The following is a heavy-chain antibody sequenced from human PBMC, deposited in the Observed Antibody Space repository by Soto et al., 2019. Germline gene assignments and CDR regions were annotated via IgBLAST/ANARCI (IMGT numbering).Heavy chain of an antibody. CDR3: ASTKFGGNSRSRAFDI. Sequence: SETLSLTCAVYGGSFSGYYWSWIRQPPGKGLEWIGEINHSGGTNYNPSLKSRVTISVDTSKNQFSLKLSSVTAADTAVYYCASTKFGGNSRSRAFDIWGQGTMVTVSS. CDR2: INHSGGT. CDR1: GGSFSGYY. D-gene: IGHD2-21*02. J-gene: IGHJ3*02. V-gene: IGHV4-34*01.